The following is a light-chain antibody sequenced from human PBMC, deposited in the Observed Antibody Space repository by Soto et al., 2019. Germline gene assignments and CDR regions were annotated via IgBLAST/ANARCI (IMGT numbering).Light chain of an antibody. J-gene: IGLJ1*01. CDR3: SSYTSGSRRV. CDR1: SSDVGAYNY. Sequence: QSVLTQPASVSGSPGQSITISCTGTSSDVGAYNYVSWYQQHPGKAPKLMIYDVSNRPSGVSNRFSGSKSGNTASLTISGPQSEDEADYYCSSYTSGSRRVLGTGTKVTVL. CDR2: DVS. V-gene: IGLV2-14*01.